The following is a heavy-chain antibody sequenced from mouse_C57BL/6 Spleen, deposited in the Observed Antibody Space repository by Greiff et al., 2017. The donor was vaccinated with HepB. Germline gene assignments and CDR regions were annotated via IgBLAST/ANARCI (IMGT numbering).Heavy chain of an antibody. CDR2: ISSGSSTI. V-gene: IGHV5-17*01. D-gene: IGHD5-5*01. J-gene: IGHJ4*01. CDR3: ARHYLYAMDY. Sequence: EVQLQESGGGLVKPGGSLKLSCAASGFTFSDYGMHWVRQAPEKGLEWVAYISSGSSTIYYADTVKGRFTISRDNAKNTLFLQMTSLRSEDTAMYYCARHYLYAMDYWGQGTSVTVSS. CDR1: GFTFSDYG.